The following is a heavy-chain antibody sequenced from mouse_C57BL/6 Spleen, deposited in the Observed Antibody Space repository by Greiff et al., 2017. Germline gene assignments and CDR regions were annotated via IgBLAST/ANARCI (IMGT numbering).Heavy chain of an antibody. V-gene: IGHV1-82*01. J-gene: IGHJ4*01. D-gene: IGHD2-5*01. CDR3: ARGDYYSNYGAMDY. Sequence: VQVVESGPELVKPGASVKISCKASGYAFSSSWMNWVKQRPGKGLEWIGRIYPGDGDTNYNGKFKGKATLTADKSSSTAYMQLSSLTSEDSAVYFCARGDYYSNYGAMDYWGQGTSVTVSS. CDR2: IYPGDGDT. CDR1: GYAFSSSW.